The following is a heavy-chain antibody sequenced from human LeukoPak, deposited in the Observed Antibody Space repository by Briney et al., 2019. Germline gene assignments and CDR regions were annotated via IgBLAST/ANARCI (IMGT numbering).Heavy chain of an antibody. V-gene: IGHV3-23*01. Sequence: PGGSLRLSCAASGFTFSSYAMSWVRQAPGKGLEWVSAISGSGGSTYYADSVKGRFTISRDNSKNTLYLQMNSLRAEDTAVYYCARLSRSFDAFDIWGQGTMVTVSS. CDR2: ISGSGGST. CDR1: GFTFSSYA. J-gene: IGHJ3*02. CDR3: ARLSRSFDAFDI. D-gene: IGHD1-26*01.